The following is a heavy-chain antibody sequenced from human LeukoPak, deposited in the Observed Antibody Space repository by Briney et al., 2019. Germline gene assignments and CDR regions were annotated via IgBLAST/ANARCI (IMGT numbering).Heavy chain of an antibody. Sequence: SETLSLTCTVSGGSISSYYWSWIRQPPGKGLEWIGYIYYSGSTNYNPSLKSRVTIPVDTSKNQFSLKLSSVTAADTAVYYCARVLVGARSLYFDYWGQGTLVTVSS. CDR1: GGSISSYY. J-gene: IGHJ4*02. D-gene: IGHD1-26*01. CDR2: IYYSGST. V-gene: IGHV4-59*01. CDR3: ARVLVGARSLYFDY.